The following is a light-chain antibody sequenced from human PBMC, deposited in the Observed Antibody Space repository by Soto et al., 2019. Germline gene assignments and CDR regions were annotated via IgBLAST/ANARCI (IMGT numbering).Light chain of an antibody. V-gene: IGKV1-33*01. J-gene: IGKJ4*01. CDR2: DAS. CDR3: QQYDNLLPLT. Sequence: VPMTQSPSSLSASVGDRVTITCQASQDISNYLNWYQQKPGKAPKLLIYDASNLETGVPSRFSGSGSGTDFTFTISSLQPEDIATYYCQQYDNLLPLTFGGGTKVDIK. CDR1: QDISNY.